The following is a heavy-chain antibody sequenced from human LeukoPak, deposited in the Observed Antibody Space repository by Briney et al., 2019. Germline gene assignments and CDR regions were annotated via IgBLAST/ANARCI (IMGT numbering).Heavy chain of an antibody. CDR2: IRYDGNNK. CDR1: GFTFSSYG. V-gene: IGHV3-30*02. D-gene: IGHD3-22*01. CDR3: AKDLGIGGSGF. J-gene: IGHJ4*02. Sequence: GGSLRLSCAASGFTFSSYGMHWVRQAPGRGLEWVAFIRYDGNNKYYADSVKGRFTISRDNSKNTLYLQMNILRGEDTATYYCAKDLGIGGSGFWGQGTLVTVSS.